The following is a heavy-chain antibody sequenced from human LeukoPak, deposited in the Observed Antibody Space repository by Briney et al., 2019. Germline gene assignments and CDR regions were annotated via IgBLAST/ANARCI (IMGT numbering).Heavy chain of an antibody. CDR3: ARDVGVSGLLLDFDY. CDR2: ISPYNGKT. D-gene: IGHD2-21*01. CDR1: GYSFNTFG. J-gene: IGHJ4*02. V-gene: IGHV1-18*01. Sequence: GASVKVSCTTSGYSFNTFGLTWVRQAPGQGLEWLGWISPYNGKTNYAPKVQGRVTFTTDTSARTAYMELRSLRSDDTAVYYCARDVGVSGLLLDFDYWGQGTLVTVSS.